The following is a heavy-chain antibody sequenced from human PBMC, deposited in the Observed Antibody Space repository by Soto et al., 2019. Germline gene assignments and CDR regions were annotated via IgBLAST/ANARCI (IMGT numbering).Heavy chain of an antibody. D-gene: IGHD2-15*01. CDR2: ISWNSGSI. Sequence: EVQLVESGGGLVQPGRSLRLSCAASGFTFDDYAMHWVRQAPGKGLEWVSGISWNSGSIGYADSVRGRFSISRDNAKNSLYLQMNRLRAEDTALYSCAKDYCSGGSCYGANWFDPWGQGTLVTVSS. V-gene: IGHV3-9*01. CDR1: GFTFDDYA. J-gene: IGHJ5*02. CDR3: AKDYCSGGSCYGANWFDP.